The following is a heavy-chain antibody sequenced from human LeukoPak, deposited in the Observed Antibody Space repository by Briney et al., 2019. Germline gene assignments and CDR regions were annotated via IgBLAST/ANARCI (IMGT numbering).Heavy chain of an antibody. CDR1: GYTFTGYY. J-gene: IGHJ4*02. CDR2: MNPNSGNT. D-gene: IGHD3-22*01. V-gene: IGHV1-8*02. CDR3: ARFDDSSGPGGY. Sequence: ASVKASCKASGYTFTGYYMHWVRQATGQGLEWMGWMNPNSGNTGYAQKFQGRVTMTRNTSISTAYMELSSLRSEDTAVYYCARFDDSSGPGGYWGQGTLVTVSS.